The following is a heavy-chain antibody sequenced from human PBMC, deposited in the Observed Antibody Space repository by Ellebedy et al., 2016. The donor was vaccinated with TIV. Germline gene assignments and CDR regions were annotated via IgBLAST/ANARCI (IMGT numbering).Heavy chain of an antibody. V-gene: IGHV4-39*07. Sequence: MPSETLSLTCSVSGGSVSSTRYYWAWIRQPPGKGLEYIGSVYYSGSPYYNPSFKSRVTLSADMSKNQFSLKLSSVTAADTAVYYCGRVACSISTCYKGWFDTWGQGTLVTVSS. CDR3: GRVACSISTCYKGWFDT. D-gene: IGHD2-2*02. CDR1: GGSVSSTRYY. J-gene: IGHJ5*02. CDR2: VYYSGSP.